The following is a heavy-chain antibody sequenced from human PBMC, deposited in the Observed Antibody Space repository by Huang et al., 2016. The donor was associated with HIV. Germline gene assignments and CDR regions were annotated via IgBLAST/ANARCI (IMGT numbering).Heavy chain of an antibody. V-gene: IGHV3-74*01. J-gene: IGHJ4*02. CDR2: IKSDGSST. CDR3: ARGSRQGKYYYGSGTAY. CDR1: GFTFSSYW. D-gene: IGHD3-10*01. Sequence: EVQLVESGGGLVQPGGSLRLSCAASGFTFSSYWRHWVRQVPGKGLGWVSHIKSDGSSTSYADSVKGRFTISRDNAKNTLYLQMNSLRAEDTAVYYCARGSRQGKYYYGSGTAYWGQGTLVTVSS.